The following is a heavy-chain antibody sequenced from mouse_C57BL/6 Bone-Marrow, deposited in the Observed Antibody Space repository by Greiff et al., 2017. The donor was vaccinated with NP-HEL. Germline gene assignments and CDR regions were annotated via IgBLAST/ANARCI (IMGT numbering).Heavy chain of an antibody. CDR2: IDPSDSST. CDR3: ARRGYGTRYWYFDV. V-gene: IGHV1-50*01. CDR1: GYTFTSYW. Sequence: QVQLQQPGAELVKPGASVKLSCKASGYTFTSYWMQWVKQRPGQGLEWIGEIDPSDSSTNYNQKFKGKATLTVDTSSSTAYMQLSSLTSEDSAVYYCARRGYGTRYWYFDVWGTGTTVTVSS. J-gene: IGHJ1*03. D-gene: IGHD1-1*01.